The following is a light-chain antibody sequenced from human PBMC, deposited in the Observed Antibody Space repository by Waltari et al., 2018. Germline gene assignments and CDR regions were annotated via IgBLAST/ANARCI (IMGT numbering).Light chain of an antibody. J-gene: IGLJ2*01. CDR3: QAWDDKIEV. V-gene: IGLV3-1*01. CDR2: EDS. Sequence: SYDLTQPPSVSVSPGQAASIPCPGDNLGAMYVCWYQQKPGQSPLLIIFEDSKRPSGISERFSASNSGNTATLTISGTQTLDEAVYFCQAWDDKIEVFGGGTRLTVL. CDR1: NLGAMY.